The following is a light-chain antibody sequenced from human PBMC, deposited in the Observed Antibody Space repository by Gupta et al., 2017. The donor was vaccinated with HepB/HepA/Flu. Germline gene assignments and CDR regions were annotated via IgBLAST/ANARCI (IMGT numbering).Light chain of an antibody. J-gene: IGKJ2*01. CDR1: QNINKY. V-gene: IGKV1-39*01. CDR3: QQSDTIPYT. CDR2: VAS. Sequence: DIQMTMSQSSLSASVGDRVTITCLARQNINKYLHWYQHKSGQAPRLLIYVASNLQSGVPSRFSGSGSGTDVTLTISGLQPEDFATYFCQQSDTIPYTFGQGTRLDIK.